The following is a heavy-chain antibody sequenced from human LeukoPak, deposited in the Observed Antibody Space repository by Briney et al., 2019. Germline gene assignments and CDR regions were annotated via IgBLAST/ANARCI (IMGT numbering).Heavy chain of an antibody. CDR2: ISGSGGST. V-gene: IGHV3-23*01. Sequence: PGGSLRLSCAASGFTFSSYAMSWVRQAPGKGLEWVSAISGSGGSTYYADSVKGRLTISRDNSKDTLFLQMNSLRAEDTAVYYCAREGPRGNSQFDYWGQGTLVTVSS. CDR3: AREGPRGNSQFDY. D-gene: IGHD2/OR15-2a*01. CDR1: GFTFSSYA. J-gene: IGHJ4*02.